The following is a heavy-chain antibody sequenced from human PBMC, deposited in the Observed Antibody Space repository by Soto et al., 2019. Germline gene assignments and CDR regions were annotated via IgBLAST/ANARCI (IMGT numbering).Heavy chain of an antibody. J-gene: IGHJ5*02. D-gene: IGHD3-9*01. CDR2: ISSSSSTI. V-gene: IGHV3-48*01. Sequence: GGSLRLSCAASGFTFSSYSMNWVRQAPGKGLEWVSYISSSSSTIYYADSVKGRFTISRDNAKNSLYLQMNSLRAEDTAVYYCARGLHDILTGYYDWFDPWGQGTLVTVS. CDR3: ARGLHDILTGYYDWFDP. CDR1: GFTFSSYS.